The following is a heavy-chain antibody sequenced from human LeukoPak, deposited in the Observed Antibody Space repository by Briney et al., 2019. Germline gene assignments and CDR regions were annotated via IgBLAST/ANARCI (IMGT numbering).Heavy chain of an antibody. CDR3: ARGPKLLWFGESFTLFDY. V-gene: IGHV3-7*01. Sequence: GGSLRLSCAASGFTFSSYAMSWVRQAPGKGLEWVANIKQDGSEKYYVDSVKGRFTISIDNAKNSLSLQMNSLRAEDTAVYYCARGPKLLWFGESFTLFDYWGQGTLVTVSS. CDR1: GFTFSSYA. J-gene: IGHJ4*02. CDR2: IKQDGSEK. D-gene: IGHD3-10*01.